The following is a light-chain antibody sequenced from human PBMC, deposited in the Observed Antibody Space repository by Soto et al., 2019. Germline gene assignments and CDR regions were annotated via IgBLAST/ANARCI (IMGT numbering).Light chain of an antibody. Sequence: DIPLTQSPSFVSASVRDRVTITCRASQDISSYLAWYQQKPGKAPKLLIQSASVLESGVPSRFSGSGSGTHFTLTINNLQPEDSAIYYCQHLNSWPPITFGQGTLLDIK. V-gene: IGKV1-9*01. CDR1: QDISSY. J-gene: IGKJ5*01. CDR2: SAS. CDR3: QHLNSWPPIT.